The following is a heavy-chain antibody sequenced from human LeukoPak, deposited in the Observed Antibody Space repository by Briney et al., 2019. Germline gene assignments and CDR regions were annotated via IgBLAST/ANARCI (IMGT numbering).Heavy chain of an antibody. Sequence: SETLSLTCTVSGGSISSSSYYWGWIRQPPGKGLEWIGSIYYSGSTYYNPSLKSRVTISVDTSKNQFSLKLSSVTAADTAVYYCASQGWQRSGWSVFLPDYWGQGTLVTVSS. V-gene: IGHV4-39*01. D-gene: IGHD6-19*01. J-gene: IGHJ4*02. CDR3: ASQGWQRSGWSVFLPDY. CDR1: GGSISSSSYY. CDR2: IYYSGST.